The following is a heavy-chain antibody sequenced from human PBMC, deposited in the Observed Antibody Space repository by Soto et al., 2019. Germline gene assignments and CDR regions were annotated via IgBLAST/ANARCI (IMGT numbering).Heavy chain of an antibody. Sequence: EVQLLESGGGLVQPGGSLRLSCAASGFTFSGYAMSWVRQAPGKGLEWVSAISGSGGSTYYADSVKGRFTISRDNSKNTLYLQMNSLRAEDTAVFYCAKYVGGWFSIPYHDYWGQGTLVTVSS. D-gene: IGHD6-19*01. CDR2: ISGSGGST. V-gene: IGHV3-23*01. CDR1: GFTFSGYA. CDR3: AKYVGGWFSIPYHDY. J-gene: IGHJ4*02.